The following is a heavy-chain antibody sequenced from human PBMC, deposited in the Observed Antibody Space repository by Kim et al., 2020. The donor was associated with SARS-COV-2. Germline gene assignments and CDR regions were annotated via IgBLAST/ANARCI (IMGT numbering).Heavy chain of an antibody. CDR1: GGTFSSYA. CDR3: ARSERSSGWYSYYFDY. D-gene: IGHD6-19*01. Sequence: SVKVSCKASGGTFSSYAISWVRQAPGQGLEWMGGIIPIFGTANYAQKFQGRVTITADESTSTAYMELSSLRSEDTAVYYCARSERSSGWYSYYFDYWGQGTLVTVSS. CDR2: IIPIFGTA. V-gene: IGHV1-69*13. J-gene: IGHJ4*02.